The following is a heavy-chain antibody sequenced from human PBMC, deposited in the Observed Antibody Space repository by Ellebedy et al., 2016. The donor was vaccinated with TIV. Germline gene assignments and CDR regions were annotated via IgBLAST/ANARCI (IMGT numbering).Heavy chain of an antibody. CDR1: GFTFSSYG. CDR3: AKDRGYCSSTRGSGCDYMDV. CDR2: ISYDGSNK. Sequence: GGSLRLSXAASGFTFSSYGMHWVRQAPGKGLEWVAVISYDGSNKYYADSVKGRFTISRDNSKNTLYLQMNSLRAEDTAVYYCAKDRGYCSSTRGSGCDYMDVWGKGTTVTVSS. J-gene: IGHJ6*03. V-gene: IGHV3-30*18. D-gene: IGHD2-2*01.